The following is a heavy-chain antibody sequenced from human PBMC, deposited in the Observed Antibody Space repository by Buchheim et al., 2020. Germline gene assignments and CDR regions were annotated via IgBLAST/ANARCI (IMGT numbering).Heavy chain of an antibody. CDR3: ATALYSSSPEYYYYYGMDV. J-gene: IGHJ6*02. CDR2: INHSGST. Sequence: QVQLQQWGAGLLKPSETLSLTCAVYGGSFSGYYWSWIRQPPGKGLEWIGEINHSGSTTYNPSLKSRVTISVDTSKNQFSLKLSSVTAADTAVYYCATALYSSSPEYYYYYGMDVWGQGTT. D-gene: IGHD6-6*01. CDR1: GGSFSGYY. V-gene: IGHV4-34*01.